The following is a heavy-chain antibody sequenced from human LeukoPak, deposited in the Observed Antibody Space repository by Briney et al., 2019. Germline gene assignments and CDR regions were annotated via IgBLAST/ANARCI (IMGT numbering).Heavy chain of an antibody. Sequence: PGGSLRLSCAASGFTFSSYAMSWVRQAPGKGLEWVSAISGSGGSTYYADSVKGRFTISRDNSKNTLYLQMNSLRAEDTAVHYCAKDWVGAGPNYYGMDVWGQGTTVTVSS. D-gene: IGHD1-26*01. J-gene: IGHJ6*02. CDR3: AKDWVGAGPNYYGMDV. CDR1: GFTFSSYA. V-gene: IGHV3-23*01. CDR2: ISGSGGST.